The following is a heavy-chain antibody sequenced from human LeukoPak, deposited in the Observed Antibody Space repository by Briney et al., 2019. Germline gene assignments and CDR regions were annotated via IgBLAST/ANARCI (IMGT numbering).Heavy chain of an antibody. CDR1: GGSISSYY. CDR3: ARKGDCSSTSCYSFDY. Sequence: SETPSLTCTVSGGSISSYYWSWIRQPPGKGLEWIGYIYYSGSTNYNPSLKSRVTISVDTSKNQFSLKLSSVTAADTAVYYCARKGDCSSTSCYSFDYWGQGTLVTVSS. CDR2: IYYSGST. V-gene: IGHV4-59*01. J-gene: IGHJ4*02. D-gene: IGHD2-2*02.